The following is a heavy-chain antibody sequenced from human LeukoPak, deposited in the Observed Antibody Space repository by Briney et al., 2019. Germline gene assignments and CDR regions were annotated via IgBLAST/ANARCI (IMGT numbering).Heavy chain of an antibody. CDR1: GYTLTELS. CDR2: FDPEDGET. Sequence: ASVKVSCKVSGYTLTELSMHWVRQAPGKGLEWMGGFDPEDGETIYAQKFQGRVTMTEDTSTDTAYMELSSLRSEDTAVYYCATRPFIEVVPAATNWFDPWGQGTLVTVSS. D-gene: IGHD2-2*01. CDR3: ATRPFIEVVPAATNWFDP. J-gene: IGHJ5*02. V-gene: IGHV1-24*01.